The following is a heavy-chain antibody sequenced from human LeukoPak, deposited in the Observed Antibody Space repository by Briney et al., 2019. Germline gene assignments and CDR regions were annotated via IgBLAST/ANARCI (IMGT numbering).Heavy chain of an antibody. D-gene: IGHD5-12*01. J-gene: IGHJ4*02. CDR3: AMRSGYQLDY. CDR1: GLTFSSYA. V-gene: IGHV3-23*01. CDR2: ISGSGGST. Sequence: GGSLRLSCAASGLTFSSYAMSWVRQAPTKGLEWVSAISGSGGSTYYADSVKGRFTISGDNSRNTLYLQMNSLRTEDTAVYYCAMRSGYQLDYWGQGTLVTVSS.